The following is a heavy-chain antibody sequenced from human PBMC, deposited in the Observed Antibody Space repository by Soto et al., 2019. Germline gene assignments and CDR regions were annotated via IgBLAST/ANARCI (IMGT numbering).Heavy chain of an antibody. V-gene: IGHV3-48*02. CDR3: ARGFYYDGSGYSYDFDY. Sequence: EVQLVESGGGLVQPGGSLRLSCAASGFSLTTYGMNWVRQAPGRGLEWVSYISSGSGPIYYADSVKGGVTISRDNHKNSLYLPMNSLRDEDTAVYYCARGFYYDGSGYSYDFDYWGHGTLVTVYS. CDR1: GFSLTTYG. CDR2: ISSGSGPI. D-gene: IGHD3-22*01. J-gene: IGHJ4*01.